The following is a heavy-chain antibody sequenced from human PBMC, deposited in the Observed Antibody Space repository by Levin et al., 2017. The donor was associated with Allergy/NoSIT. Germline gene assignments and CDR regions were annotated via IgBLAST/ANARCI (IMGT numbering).Heavy chain of an antibody. Sequence: PAGGSLRLSCAAAGFRLSDHWIHWVRQAPGKGLVWVSRINSDGTNTRYADSVKGRFTISRGNARSTVYLEVNGLTHEDTAVYFCVRDAGSHDAFDIWGQGTMVTVSS. CDR1: GFRLSDHW. CDR2: INSDGTNT. J-gene: IGHJ3*02. V-gene: IGHV3-74*01. CDR3: VRDAGSHDAFDI.